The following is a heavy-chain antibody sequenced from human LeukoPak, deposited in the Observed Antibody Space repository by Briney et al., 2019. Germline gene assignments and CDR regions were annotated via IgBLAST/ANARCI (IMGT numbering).Heavy chain of an antibody. Sequence: GESLKSSCKGSGYSFTNCWIGWLRQMPGKGLEWMGIIYPGDSDTRYSPSFQGQVTISADKSISTAYLQWSSLKASDSAMYYCARRRYGSHFDYWGQGTLVTASS. CDR2: IYPGDSDT. CDR3: ARRRYGSHFDY. D-gene: IGHD1-26*01. V-gene: IGHV5-51*01. CDR1: GYSFTNCW. J-gene: IGHJ4*02.